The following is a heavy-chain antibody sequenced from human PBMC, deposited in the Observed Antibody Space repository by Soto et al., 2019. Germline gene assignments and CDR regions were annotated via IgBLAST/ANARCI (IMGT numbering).Heavy chain of an antibody. J-gene: IGHJ6*02. CDR1: GFTVGSSF. CDR3: TRDPVTTAGDGMDV. D-gene: IGHD2-21*02. CDR2: VYTTGTT. Sequence: DVQLVESGGDLVQPGESLRLSCAAFGFTVGSSFMSWVRQAPGKGLEWVSVVYTTGTTYYADSVKGRVTISRDDGKNTVYLQMNSLTVEDTAVYYCTRDPVTTAGDGMDVWGQGTTVIVS. V-gene: IGHV3-66*01.